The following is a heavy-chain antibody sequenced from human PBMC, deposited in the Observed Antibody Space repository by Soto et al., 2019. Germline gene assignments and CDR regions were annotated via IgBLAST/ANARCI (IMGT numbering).Heavy chain of an antibody. V-gene: IGHV3-72*01. CDR1: GFTFSDHY. CDR2: IRNRLYGYTT. Sequence: GGSLRLSCGASGFTFSDHYRDWVRQAPGKGLEWVGRIRNRLYGYTTVYAASVKGRFTISRDESKSSVFLQINSPRTEDTAVYYCVTSRPNNNWSGFDYWGQGTLVTVYS. CDR3: VTSRPNNNWSGFDY. D-gene: IGHD1-1*01. J-gene: IGHJ4*02.